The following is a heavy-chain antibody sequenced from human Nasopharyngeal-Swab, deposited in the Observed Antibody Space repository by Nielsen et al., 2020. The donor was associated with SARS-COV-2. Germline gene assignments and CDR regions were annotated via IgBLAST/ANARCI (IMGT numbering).Heavy chain of an antibody. D-gene: IGHD2-21*01. J-gene: IGHJ3*01. CDR1: GYTFTDYS. CDR2: INPNSCDT. Sequence: ASVKVSCKASGYTFTDYSIHWVRQAPGQGLEWMGRINPNSCDTNSAQKLQGRLTMTTDTSISTAYMELSRLTSDDTVVYYCARSGGVGIVAFDVWGQGTMVTVSS. V-gene: IGHV1-2*05. CDR3: ARSGGVGIVAFDV.